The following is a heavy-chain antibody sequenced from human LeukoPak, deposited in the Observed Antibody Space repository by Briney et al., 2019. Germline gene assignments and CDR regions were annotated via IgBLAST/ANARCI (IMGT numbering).Heavy chain of an antibody. V-gene: IGHV4-34*01. CDR2: INHSGST. CDR3: ARVLWFGELSTRSPFDY. D-gene: IGHD3-10*01. Sequence: SETLSLTRAVYGGSFSGYYWSWIRQPPGKGLEWIEEINHSGSTNYNPSLKSRVTISVDTSKNQFSLKLSSVTAADTAVYYCARVLWFGELSTRSPFDYWGQGTLVTVSS. CDR1: GGSFSGYY. J-gene: IGHJ4*02.